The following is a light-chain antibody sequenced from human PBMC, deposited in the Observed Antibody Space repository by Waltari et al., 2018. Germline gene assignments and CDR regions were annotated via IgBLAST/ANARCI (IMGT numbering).Light chain of an antibody. CDR2: DAS. Sequence: EIVLTQSPGTLSLSPGERATLSCRASQSITCNYVAWYQQRPGQAPRLLIYDASTRATGIPDRFSGSGSGTDFTLTISRLEPEDFAVYYCQQCGRSLYTFGQGTTLEIK. V-gene: IGKV3-20*01. CDR1: QSITCNY. J-gene: IGKJ2*01. CDR3: QQCGRSLYT.